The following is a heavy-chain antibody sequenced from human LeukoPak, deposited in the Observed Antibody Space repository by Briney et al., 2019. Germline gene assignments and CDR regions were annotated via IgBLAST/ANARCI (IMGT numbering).Heavy chain of an antibody. V-gene: IGHV5-51*01. J-gene: IGHJ4*02. CDR1: GYTFTKYW. Sequence: GESLKISCKGSGYTFTKYWIGWVRQKPGKGLEWMGIIYPGDSDTRYSPSFRGQVTISADKSISTAYLQWSSLKASDTAMYYCARRRDLYSGSYYPFDYWGQGTLVTVSS. CDR2: IYPGDSDT. CDR3: ARRRDLYSGSYYPFDY. D-gene: IGHD1-26*01.